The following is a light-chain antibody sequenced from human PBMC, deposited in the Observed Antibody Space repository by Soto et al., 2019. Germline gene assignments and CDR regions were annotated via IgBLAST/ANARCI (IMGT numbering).Light chain of an antibody. CDR3: QQYNNWPPGT. Sequence: EIVMTQSPATLSVSPGERATLSCRASQSVSSNLAWYQQKPSQATRLLIYGASTRATGIPARFSGSGSGTEFTLTISSLQSEDFAVYYCQQYNNWPPGTFGPGTKVDIK. CDR1: QSVSSN. CDR2: GAS. V-gene: IGKV3-15*01. J-gene: IGKJ3*01.